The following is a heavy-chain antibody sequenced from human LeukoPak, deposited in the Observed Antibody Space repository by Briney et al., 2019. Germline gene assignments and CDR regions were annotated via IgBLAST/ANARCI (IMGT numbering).Heavy chain of an antibody. V-gene: IGHV4-59*01. J-gene: IGHJ4*02. D-gene: IGHD1-14*01. Sequence: PSETLSLTCTVSGGSISSYYWSWIRQPPGQGLEWIGYIYYSGSTNYNPSLKSRVTISVDTSKNQFSLKLSSVTAADTAVYYCARERDPGHYFDYWGQGTLVTVSS. CDR1: GGSISSYY. CDR2: IYYSGST. CDR3: ARERDPGHYFDY.